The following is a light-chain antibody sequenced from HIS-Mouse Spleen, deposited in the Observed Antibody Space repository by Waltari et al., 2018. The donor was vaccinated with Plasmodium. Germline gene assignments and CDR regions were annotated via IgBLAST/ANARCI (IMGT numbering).Light chain of an antibody. CDR1: KLGYKY. CDR2: QDS. CDR3: QAWDSSTVV. V-gene: IGLV3-1*01. Sequence: SYELTQPPSVSVSPGQTASIPCSGAKLGYKYACWYQRKPGQSPWLVIYQDSKRPSGIPERFSGSNSGNTATLTISGTQAMDEADYYCQAWDSSTVVFGGGTKLTVL. J-gene: IGLJ2*01.